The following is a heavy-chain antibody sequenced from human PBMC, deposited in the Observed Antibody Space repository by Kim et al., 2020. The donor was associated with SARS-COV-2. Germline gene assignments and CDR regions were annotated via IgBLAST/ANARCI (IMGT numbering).Heavy chain of an antibody. CDR1: GFTFTTYY. CDR3: ASFPIVDGGKTPY. D-gene: IGHD2-15*01. Sequence: ASVKVSCKASGFTFTTYYIHWVRQAPGQGLEWMGLINPSDGSPNYAQKFQGRLTLTSDTSTSTFYMELSSLRSDDTAVYYCASFPIVDGGKTPYWGQGTQVAVSS. V-gene: IGHV1-46*01. CDR2: INPSDGSP. J-gene: IGHJ4*02.